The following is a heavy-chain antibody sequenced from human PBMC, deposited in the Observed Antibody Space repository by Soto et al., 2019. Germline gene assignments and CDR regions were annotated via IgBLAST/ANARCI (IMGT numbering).Heavy chain of an antibody. CDR2: SSYSGST. CDR3: TRSAVGNDAFDI. CDR1: GGSISTTNYD. D-gene: IGHD1-26*01. V-gene: IGHV4-39*01. Sequence: SETLSLTCTVSGGSISTTNYDWGWIRQPPGKGLEYIGISSYSGSTNYNPSLESRVTISVDTSKNQFSLKVRSVTAADTAVYYCTRSAVGNDAFDIWGQGTMVTVSS. J-gene: IGHJ3*02.